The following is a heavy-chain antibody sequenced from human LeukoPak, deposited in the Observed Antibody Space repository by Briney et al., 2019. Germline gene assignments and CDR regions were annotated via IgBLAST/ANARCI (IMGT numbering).Heavy chain of an antibody. CDR1: GFTFSYYG. CDR3: TWQTTYDFWRMDY. CDR2: IWYDGSIQ. V-gene: IGHV3-33*01. Sequence: GGSLRLSCAASGFTFSYYGMHWVRQAPGKGLAWVAIIWYDGSIQYYADSVKGRFTISRDNSKNTLYLQMNGLKTEDTAVYYCTWQTTYDFWRMDYWGLGTLVTVSS. J-gene: IGHJ4*02. D-gene: IGHD3-3*01.